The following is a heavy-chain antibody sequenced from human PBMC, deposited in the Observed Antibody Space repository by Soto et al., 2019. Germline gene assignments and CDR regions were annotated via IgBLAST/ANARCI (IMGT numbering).Heavy chain of an antibody. V-gene: IGHV1-69*01. CDR1: GGTFSSYA. CDR3: ARSQGSSSSLEIYYYYYYGMDV. D-gene: IGHD2-2*01. Sequence: QVQLVQSGAEVKKPGSSVKVSCKASGGTFSSYAISWVRQAPGQGLEWMGGIIPISGTANYAPKFQGRVTITADESTGTAYMELSSLSSEDTAVYYCARSQGSSSSLEIYYYYYYGMDVWGQGTTVTGSS. CDR2: IIPISGTA. J-gene: IGHJ6*02.